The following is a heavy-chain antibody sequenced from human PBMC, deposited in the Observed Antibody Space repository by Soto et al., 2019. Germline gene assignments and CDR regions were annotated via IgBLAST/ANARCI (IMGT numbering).Heavy chain of an antibody. CDR2: IIPIFGTA. CDR1: GGTFSSYA. CDR3: ARVSASYYDSSGYYFRY. J-gene: IGHJ4*02. V-gene: IGHV1-69*13. D-gene: IGHD3-22*01. Sequence: GASVKVSCKASGGTFSSYAISWVRQAPGQGLEWMGGIIPIFGTANYAQKFQGRVTITADESTSTAYMELGSLRSEDTAVYYCARVSASYYDSSGYYFRYWGQGTLVTVSS.